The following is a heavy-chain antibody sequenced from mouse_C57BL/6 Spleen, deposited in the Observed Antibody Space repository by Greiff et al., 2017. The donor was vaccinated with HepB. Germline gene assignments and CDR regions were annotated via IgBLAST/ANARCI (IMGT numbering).Heavy chain of an antibody. CDR2: ISYSGST. CDR1: GYSITSGYD. CDR3: ARRGPYCSSPWFAY. Sequence: EVKLMESGPGMVKPSQSLSLTCTVPGYSITSGYDWHWIRHFPGNKLEWMGYISYSGSTNYNPSLKSRIPITHDTSKNHFFLKLNSVTTEDTATYYCARRGPYCSSPWFAYWGQGTLVTVSA. V-gene: IGHV3-1*01. D-gene: IGHD1-1*01. J-gene: IGHJ3*01.